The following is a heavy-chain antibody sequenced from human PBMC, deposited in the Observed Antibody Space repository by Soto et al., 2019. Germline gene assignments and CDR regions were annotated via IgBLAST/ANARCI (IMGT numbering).Heavy chain of an antibody. CDR2: ISTYSGDT. J-gene: IGHJ5*02. CDR3: AREIVTAGGNNYFDP. D-gene: IGHD2-21*02. V-gene: IGHV1-18*01. Sequence: ASVKVSCKASGYTFFTYDISWVRQAPGQGLEWMGWISTYSGDTKYAQKFQGRVTMTTDTSTASAYLELRLTSVTAADTAVYFCAREIVTAGGNNYFDPWGPGTLVTVSS. CDR1: GYTFFTYD.